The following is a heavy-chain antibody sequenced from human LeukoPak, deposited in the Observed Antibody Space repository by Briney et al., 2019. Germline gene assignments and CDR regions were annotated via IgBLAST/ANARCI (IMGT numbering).Heavy chain of an antibody. D-gene: IGHD3-22*01. J-gene: IGHJ4*02. CDR3: ARSDDYDSSGYYYFDY. Sequence: ASVKVSCKASGYTFTGYYMHWVRQAPGQGLEWMGWINPNNGGTNYAQKFQGRVTMTRDTSISTAYMELSRLRSDDTAVYYCARSDDYDSSGYYYFDYWGQGTLVTVSS. V-gene: IGHV1-2*02. CDR2: INPNNGGT. CDR1: GYTFTGYY.